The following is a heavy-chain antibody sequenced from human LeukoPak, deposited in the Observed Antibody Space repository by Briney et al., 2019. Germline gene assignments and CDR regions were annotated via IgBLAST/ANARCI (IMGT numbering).Heavy chain of an antibody. J-gene: IGHJ5*02. Sequence: ASETLSLTCTVSGGSISSYYWSWIRQPPGKGLEWIGYIYYSGSTNYNPSLKGRVTISVDTSKNQFSLKLSSVTAADTAVYYCARDEYSSGWFAWFDPWGQGILVTVSP. CDR3: ARDEYSSGWFAWFDP. D-gene: IGHD6-19*01. CDR1: GGSISSYY. V-gene: IGHV4-59*01. CDR2: IYYSGST.